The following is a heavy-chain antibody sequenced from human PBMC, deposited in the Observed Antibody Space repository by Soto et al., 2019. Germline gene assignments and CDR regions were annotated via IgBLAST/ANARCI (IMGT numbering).Heavy chain of an antibody. J-gene: IGHJ4*02. CDR3: ATGATGFKLRSLSYYYDSSGYYIFDY. V-gene: IGHV1-69-2*01. CDR1: GYTFTDYY. Sequence: EVQLVQSGAEVKKPGATVKISCKVSGYTFTDYYMHWVQQAPGKGLEWMGLVDPEDGETIYAEKFQGRVTITADTSTDTAYMELSSLRSEDTAVYYCATGATGFKLRSLSYYYDSSGYYIFDYWGQGTLVTVSS. CDR2: VDPEDGET. D-gene: IGHD3-22*01.